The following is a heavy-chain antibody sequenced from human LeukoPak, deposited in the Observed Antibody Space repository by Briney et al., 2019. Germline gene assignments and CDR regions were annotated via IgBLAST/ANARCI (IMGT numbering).Heavy chain of an antibody. CDR1: GFTVNNNY. D-gene: IGHD3-3*01. J-gene: IGHJ6*02. Sequence: GGSLRLSCAASGFTVNNNYISWVRRAPGKGLEWVSSISSSSSYIYYADSVKGRFTISRDNAKNSLYLQMNSLRAEDTAVYYCARGDSQTTKTYYDFWSGYSYYYGMDVWGQGTTVTVSS. V-gene: IGHV3-21*01. CDR2: ISSSSSYI. CDR3: ARGDSQTTKTYYDFWSGYSYYYGMDV.